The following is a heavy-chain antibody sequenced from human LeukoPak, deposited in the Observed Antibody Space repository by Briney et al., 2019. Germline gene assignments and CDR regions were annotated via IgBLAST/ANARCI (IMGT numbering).Heavy chain of an antibody. CDR1: GGSISSGGYY. J-gene: IGHJ6*04. D-gene: IGHD2-2*01. CDR2: IYYSGST. CDR3: ARDRALYCSSTSCYVYGMDV. Sequence: PSQTLSLTCTVSGGSISSGGYYWSWIRQHPGKGLEWIGYIYYSGSTYYNPSLKSRVTMSVDTSKNQFSLKLSSVTAADTAVYYCARDRALYCSSTSCYVYGMDVWGKGTTVTVSS. V-gene: IGHV4-31*03.